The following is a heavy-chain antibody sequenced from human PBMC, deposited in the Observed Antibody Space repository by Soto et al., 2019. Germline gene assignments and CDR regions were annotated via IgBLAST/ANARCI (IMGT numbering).Heavy chain of an antibody. J-gene: IGHJ4*02. Sequence: ASVKVSCKASGYTFTGYYMHWVRQAPGQGLEWMGWINPNSGGTNYAQKFQGWVTMTRDTSISTAYMELSRLRSDDTAVYYCARGGYPDKYYFDYWGQGTLVTVSS. CDR3: ARGGYPDKYYFDY. CDR2: INPNSGGT. V-gene: IGHV1-2*04. CDR1: GYTFTGYY. D-gene: IGHD6-13*01.